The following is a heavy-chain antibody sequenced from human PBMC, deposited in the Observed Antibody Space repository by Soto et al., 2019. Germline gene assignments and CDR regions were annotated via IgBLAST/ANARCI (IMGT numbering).Heavy chain of an antibody. CDR3: ARELVVVPAGTNWFDP. D-gene: IGHD2-2*01. J-gene: IGHJ5*02. V-gene: IGHV1-3*01. CDR1: GYTFTSYA. CDR2: INAGNGNT. Sequence: GASVKVSCKASGYTFTSYAMHWVRQAPGQRLEWMGWINAGNGNTKYSQKFQGRVTITRDTSASTAYMELSSLRSEDTAVYYCARELVVVPAGTNWFDPWGQGTLVTVSS.